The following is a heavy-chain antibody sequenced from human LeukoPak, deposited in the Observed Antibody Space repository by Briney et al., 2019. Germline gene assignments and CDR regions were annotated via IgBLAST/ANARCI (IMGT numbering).Heavy chain of an antibody. CDR1: GFTFSGYA. CDR2: ITGSGDYT. V-gene: IGHV3-23*01. CDR3: AKDGLYYDGSAHVYYFDY. J-gene: IGHJ4*02. Sequence: GGSLRLSCAASGFTFSGYAMTWVRQAPGKGLEWVSSITGSGDYTYYIDSVKGRFTISRDNSKNILYLQMNSLRGEDTALYYCAKDGLYYDGSAHVYYFDYWGQGTLVAVSS. D-gene: IGHD3-22*01.